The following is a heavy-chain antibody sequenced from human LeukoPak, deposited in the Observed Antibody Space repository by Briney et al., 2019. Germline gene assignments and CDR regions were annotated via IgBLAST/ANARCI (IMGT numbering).Heavy chain of an antibody. V-gene: IGHV3-30-3*01. Sequence: GRSLRLSCAASGFTFSSYAMHWVRQAPGKGLEWVAVISYDGSNKYYADSVKGRFTISRDNSKNTLYLQVNSLRAEDTAVYYCARDSQQHGSGSYDYWGQGTLVIVSS. CDR1: GFTFSSYA. D-gene: IGHD3-10*01. CDR2: ISYDGSNK. J-gene: IGHJ4*02. CDR3: ARDSQQHGSGSYDY.